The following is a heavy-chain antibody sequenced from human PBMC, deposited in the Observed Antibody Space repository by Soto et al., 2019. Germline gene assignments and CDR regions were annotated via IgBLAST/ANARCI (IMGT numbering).Heavy chain of an antibody. D-gene: IGHD2-8*01. Sequence: QVQLVQSGAEVKKPGASVKVSCKASGYTFTSYDINWVRQATGQGLEWMGWMNPNSGNTGYAQKFQGRVTMTRNTSISTAYMVLSSLRSEDTAVYYCASQRGYCTNGVCSDAFDIWGQGTMVTVSS. V-gene: IGHV1-8*01. CDR1: GYTFTSYD. J-gene: IGHJ3*02. CDR3: ASQRGYCTNGVCSDAFDI. CDR2: MNPNSGNT.